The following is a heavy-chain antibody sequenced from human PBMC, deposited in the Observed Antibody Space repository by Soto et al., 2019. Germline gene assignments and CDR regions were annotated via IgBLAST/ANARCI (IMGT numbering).Heavy chain of an antibody. Sequence: EVQLVESGGGLVQPGGSLRLSCAASGLIFSDYHMDWVRQAPGKGLEWVGRIRRKANSYTTEYAASVKGRFTISRDDSKNSLYLQMNSLKTEDTAVYYCAMLGGWSGGSNDMDVWCQETTVTVSS. J-gene: IGHJ6*02. CDR3: AMLGGWSGGSNDMDV. D-gene: IGHD6-19*01. V-gene: IGHV3-72*01. CDR1: GLIFSDYH. CDR2: IRRKANSYTT.